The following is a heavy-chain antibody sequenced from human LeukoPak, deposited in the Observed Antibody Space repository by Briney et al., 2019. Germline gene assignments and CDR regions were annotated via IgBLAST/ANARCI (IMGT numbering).Heavy chain of an antibody. D-gene: IGHD3-22*01. CDR2: MNPNSGNT. CDR1: GYTFTSYD. J-gene: IGHJ5*02. V-gene: IGHV1-8*01. Sequence: ALVKVSCKASGYTFTSYDINWVRQATGQGLEWMGWMNPNSGNTGYAQKFQGRVTMTRNTSISTAYMELSSLRSEDTAAYYCARRRYYDSSGYYPWGQGTLVTVSS. CDR3: ARRRYYDSSGYYP.